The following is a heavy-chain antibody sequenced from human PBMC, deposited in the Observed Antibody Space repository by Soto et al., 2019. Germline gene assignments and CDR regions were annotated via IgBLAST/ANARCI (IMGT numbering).Heavy chain of an antibody. CDR2: IIPIFGTA. V-gene: IGHV1-69*13. Sequence: ASVKVSCKASGGTFSSYAISWVRQAPGQGLEWMGGIIPIFGTANYAQKFQGRVTITADESTSTAYMELSSLRSEDTAVYYCASSLSDTPDYYGMDVWGQGTTVTVSS. D-gene: IGHD5-18*01. CDR1: GGTFSSYA. J-gene: IGHJ6*02. CDR3: ASSLSDTPDYYGMDV.